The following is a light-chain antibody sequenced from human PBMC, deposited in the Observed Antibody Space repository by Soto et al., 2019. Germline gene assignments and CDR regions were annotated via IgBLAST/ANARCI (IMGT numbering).Light chain of an antibody. CDR3: CSYTSSSTL. CDR2: DVS. V-gene: IGLV2-11*01. CDR1: SSDVGGYNY. J-gene: IGLJ1*01. Sequence: QSALTQPRSVSGSPGQSVTISCTGTSSDVGGYNYVSWYQQRPGKAPKLMIYDVSKRPSGVPDRFSGSKSGNTDSLTISGLQAEDEADYYCCSYTSSSTLFGTGTKV.